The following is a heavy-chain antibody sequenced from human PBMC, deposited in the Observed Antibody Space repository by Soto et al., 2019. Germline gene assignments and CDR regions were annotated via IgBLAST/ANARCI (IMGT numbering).Heavy chain of an antibody. D-gene: IGHD3-9*01. J-gene: IGHJ5*02. CDR2: ISSSSSYI. Sequence: PGGSLRLSCAASGFTLSSYSMNWVRQAPGKGLEWVSSISSSSSYIYYADSVKGRFTISRDNAKNSLYLQMNSLRAEDTAVYYCASLPELRYFDWLKFDPWGQGTLVTVSS. V-gene: IGHV3-21*01. CDR1: GFTLSSYS. CDR3: ASLPELRYFDWLKFDP.